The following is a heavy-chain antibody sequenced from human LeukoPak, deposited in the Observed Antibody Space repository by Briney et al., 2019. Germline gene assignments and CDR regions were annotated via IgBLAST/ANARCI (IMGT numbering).Heavy chain of an antibody. V-gene: IGHV1-18*01. J-gene: IGHJ4*02. CDR1: GYTFTTYG. CDR3: ARGSQYYDFWSGYSHFDY. Sequence: GAAVKVSCKASGYTFTTYGISWVRQAPGQGLEWMGWISAYNDNTHYALKLQGRVTMTTDTSTTTAYMELRSLRSDDTAVYCCARGSQYYDFWSGYSHFDYWGQGTLVTVSS. D-gene: IGHD3-3*01. CDR2: ISAYNDNT.